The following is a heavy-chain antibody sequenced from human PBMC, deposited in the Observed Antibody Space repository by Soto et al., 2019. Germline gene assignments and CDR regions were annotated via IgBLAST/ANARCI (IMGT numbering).Heavy chain of an antibody. V-gene: IGHV4-30-4*01. J-gene: IGHJ3*02. Sequence: PSETLSLTCTVSGGSTSSGDYYWSWIRQPPGKGLEWIGYIYYSGSTYYNPSLKSRVTISVDTSKNQFSLKLSSVTAADTAVYYCASSLNYYDSSGYYYVPEAYDAVDIWGQGTMVTV. CDR3: ASSLNYYDSSGYYYVPEAYDAVDI. CDR2: IYYSGST. CDR1: GGSTSSGDYY. D-gene: IGHD3-22*01.